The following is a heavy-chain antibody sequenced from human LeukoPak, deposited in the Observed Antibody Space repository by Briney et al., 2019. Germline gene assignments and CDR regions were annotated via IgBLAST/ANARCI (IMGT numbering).Heavy chain of an antibody. J-gene: IGHJ3*02. D-gene: IGHD3-22*01. CDR2: IIPIFGTA. V-gene: IGHV1-69*06. CDR1: GGTFSSYA. CDR3: ARDPAFDSSGSDDAFDI. Sequence: SVKVSCKASGGTFSSYAISWVRQAPGQGLEWMGGIIPIFGTANYAQKFQGRVTITADKSTSTAYMELSSLRSEDTAVYYYARDPAFDSSGSDDAFDIWGQGTMVTVSS.